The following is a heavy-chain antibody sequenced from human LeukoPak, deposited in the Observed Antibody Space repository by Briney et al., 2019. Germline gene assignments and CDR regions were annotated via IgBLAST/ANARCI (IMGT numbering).Heavy chain of an antibody. CDR1: GFTFSTYA. J-gene: IGHJ5*02. Sequence: PGGSLRLSCAASGFTFSTYAMSWVRQAPGKGLEWVSGISGSGASTNYADSVKGRFTISRDNSKNTVYLQMNSLRAEDTAVYYCAKAAEWLIDWFDPWGQGTLVTVSS. CDR2: ISGSGAST. D-gene: IGHD3-3*01. CDR3: AKAAEWLIDWFDP. V-gene: IGHV3-23*01.